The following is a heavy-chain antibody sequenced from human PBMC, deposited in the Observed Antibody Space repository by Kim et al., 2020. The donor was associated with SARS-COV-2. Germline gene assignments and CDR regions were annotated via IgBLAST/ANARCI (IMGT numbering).Heavy chain of an antibody. Sequence: SETLSLTCTVSGGSISSSSYYWGWIRQPPGKGLEWIGSIYYSGSTYYNPSLKSRVTISVDTSKNQFSLKLSSVTAADTAVYYCARIISDFYDFWRGYNWFDPWGQGTLVTVSS. CDR2: IYYSGST. CDR3: ARIISDFYDFWRGYNWFDP. J-gene: IGHJ5*02. V-gene: IGHV4-39*01. D-gene: IGHD3-3*01. CDR1: GGSISSSSYY.